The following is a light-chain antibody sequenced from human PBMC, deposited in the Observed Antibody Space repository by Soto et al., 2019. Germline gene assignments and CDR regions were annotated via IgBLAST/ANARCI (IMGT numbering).Light chain of an antibody. V-gene: IGKV3-20*01. CDR1: QSVTSSY. CDR2: GAS. Sequence: EIVFTQSPGTLSLSPGERATLSCRASQSVTSSYLAWWQQKPGQAPRLLIYGASSRATGIPDRFSGSGSGTDFTLTISRLEPEDFAVYFCQQYGSSPTTLGQGTKVDIK. J-gene: IGKJ1*01. CDR3: QQYGSSPTT.